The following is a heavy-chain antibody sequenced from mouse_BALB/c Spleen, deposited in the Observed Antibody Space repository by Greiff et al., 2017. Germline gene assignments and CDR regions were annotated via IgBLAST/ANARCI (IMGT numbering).Heavy chain of an antibody. J-gene: IGHJ2*01. V-gene: IGHV5-6-5*01. CDR2: ISSGGST. CDR3: ARGDYGSSSYYFDY. Sequence: EVQLVESGGGLVKPGGSLKLSCAASGFTFSSYAMSWVRQTPEKRLEWVASISSGGSTYYPDSVKGRFTISRDNARNILYLQMSSLRSEDTAMYYCARGDYGSSSYYFDYWGQGTTLTVSS. D-gene: IGHD1-1*01. CDR1: GFTFSSYA.